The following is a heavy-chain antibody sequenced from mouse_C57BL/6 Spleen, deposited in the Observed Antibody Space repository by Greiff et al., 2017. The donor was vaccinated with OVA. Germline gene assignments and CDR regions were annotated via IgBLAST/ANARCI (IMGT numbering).Heavy chain of an antibody. D-gene: IGHD1-1*01. CDR1: GYAFSSSW. CDR2: IYPGDGDT. Sequence: QVQLQQSGPELVKPGASVKISCKASGYAFSSSWMNWVKQRPGKGLEWIGRIYPGDGDTNYNGKFKGKATLTADKSSSTAYMQLSSLTSEDSAVYYCAREGSNYYGSSYDLAYWGQGTLVTVSA. J-gene: IGHJ3*01. V-gene: IGHV1-82*01. CDR3: AREGSNYYGSSYDLAY.